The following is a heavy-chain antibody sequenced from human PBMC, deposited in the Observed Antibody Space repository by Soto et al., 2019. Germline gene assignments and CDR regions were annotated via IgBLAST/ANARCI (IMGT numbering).Heavy chain of an antibody. J-gene: IGHJ6*02. CDR3: ARVGIYEYYYGMDV. CDR2: IYYSGST. V-gene: IGHV4-31*03. Sequence: QVQLQESGPGLVKPSQTLSLTCTVSGGSISSGGYYWSWIRQHPGKGLEWIGYIYYSGSTYYNPSLKSRVTISVDTSKNQFSLKLSSVTAADTAVDYCARVGIYEYYYGMDVWGQGTTVTVSS. CDR1: GGSISSGGYY. D-gene: IGHD5-12*01.